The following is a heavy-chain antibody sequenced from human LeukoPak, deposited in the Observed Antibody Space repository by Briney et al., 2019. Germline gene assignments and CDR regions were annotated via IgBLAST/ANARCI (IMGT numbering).Heavy chain of an antibody. CDR3: ARRAGAYSHPYDY. CDR2: IYSDNT. CDR1: GFTVSSNS. V-gene: IGHV3-53*01. D-gene: IGHD4/OR15-4a*01. Sequence: GGSLRLSCTVSGFTVSSNSMSWVRQAPGKGLEWVSFIYSDNTHYSDSVKGRFTTSRDNSKNTLYLQMNSLRAEDTAVYYCARRAGAYSHPYDYWGQGTLVTVSS. J-gene: IGHJ4*02.